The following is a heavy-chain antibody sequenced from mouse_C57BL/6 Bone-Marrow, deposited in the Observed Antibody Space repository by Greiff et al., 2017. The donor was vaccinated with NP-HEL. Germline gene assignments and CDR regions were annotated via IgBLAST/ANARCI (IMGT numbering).Heavy chain of an antibody. CDR1: GYSITSGYY. CDR3: ARESYYYGSSHLYFGV. V-gene: IGHV3-6*01. Sequence: EVQLQESGPGLVKPSQSLSLTCSVSGYSITSGYYWNWIRQFPGNKLEWMGYISYDGSNNYNPSLKNRITITRDTSKNQFFLKLKSVATEDAATYYCARESYYYGSSHLYFGVWGTGTTVTVSS. CDR2: ISYDGSN. J-gene: IGHJ1*03. D-gene: IGHD1-1*01.